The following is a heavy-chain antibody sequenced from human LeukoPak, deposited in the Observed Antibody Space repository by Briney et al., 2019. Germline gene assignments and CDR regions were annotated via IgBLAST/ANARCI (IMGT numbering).Heavy chain of an antibody. V-gene: IGHV4-59*02. D-gene: IGHD3-16*01. CDR2: LSHSGST. J-gene: IGHJ3*02. Sequence: SETLSLTCTVSGGSVSAYYWNWIRQPPGRGLEWIGYLSHSGSTDSNPSLQSRVTTLVDTSKNQFSLKLTSVTAADTAVYYCARARYANAWYAFDIWGQGTMVTVSS. CDR3: ARARYANAWYAFDI. CDR1: GGSVSAYY.